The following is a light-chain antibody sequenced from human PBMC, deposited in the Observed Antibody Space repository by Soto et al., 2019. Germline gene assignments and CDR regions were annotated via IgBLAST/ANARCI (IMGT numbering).Light chain of an antibody. Sequence: EIVLTQSPGTLSLSPGERATLSCRASQSVSSTYLAWYQQKPGQAPRLLISGASSRATGIPDRFSGSGSGKDFTLTSSRLEPEDFAVYYCQQYGGSPPITFGQGTRLDIK. V-gene: IGKV3-20*01. CDR3: QQYGGSPPIT. J-gene: IGKJ5*01. CDR2: GAS. CDR1: QSVSSTY.